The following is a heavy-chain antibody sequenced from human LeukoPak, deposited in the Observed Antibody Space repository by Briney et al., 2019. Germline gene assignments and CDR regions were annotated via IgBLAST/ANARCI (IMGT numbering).Heavy chain of an antibody. V-gene: IGHV4-59*08. CDR3: ARSAIDAFDI. D-gene: IGHD6-25*01. J-gene: IGHJ3*02. Sequence: SETLSLTCTVSGGSISSYYWSWIRQPPGKGLECVGYIYNSGSTKYNPSLNSRVSISVDTSKNQFSLKLSSVTAADTAVYYCARSAIDAFDIWGQGTMVTVSS. CDR1: GGSISSYY. CDR2: IYNSGST.